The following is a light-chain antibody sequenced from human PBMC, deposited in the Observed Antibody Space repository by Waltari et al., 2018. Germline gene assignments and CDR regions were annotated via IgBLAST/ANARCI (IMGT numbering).Light chain of an antibody. CDR1: QSVSSH. J-gene: IGKJ5*01. CDR2: EAS. Sequence: EIVMTQSPDTLSVSPGERATFSCRASQSVSSHLAWYQQKPGQAPRLLIYEASTRATSIPARFRGSGSGTDFTLTISSLQSEDSAVYSCQQYNHWPPITFGQGTRLEIK. CDR3: QQYNHWPPIT. V-gene: IGKV3-15*01.